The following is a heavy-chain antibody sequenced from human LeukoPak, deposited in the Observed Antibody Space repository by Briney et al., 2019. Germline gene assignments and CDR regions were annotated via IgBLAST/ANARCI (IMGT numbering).Heavy chain of an antibody. CDR1: GGSISNYY. Sequence: SETLSLTCTVSGGSISNYYWSWIRQPPGKGLEWIGYIYYSGSTNYNPSLKSRVTISVDTSKNQFSLKLSSVTAADTAVYYCARSPWNGRWFDPWGQGTLVTVSS. J-gene: IGHJ5*02. D-gene: IGHD1-1*01. CDR2: IYYSGST. CDR3: ARSPWNGRWFDP. V-gene: IGHV4-59*08.